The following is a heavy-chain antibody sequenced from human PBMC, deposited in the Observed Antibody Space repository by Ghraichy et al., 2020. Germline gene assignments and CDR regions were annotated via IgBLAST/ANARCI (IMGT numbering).Heavy chain of an antibody. D-gene: IGHD3-16*01. J-gene: IGHJ4*02. CDR2: IKWNSDST. Sequence: GGSLRLSCAASGFTFDDYTMHWVRQAPGKGLEWISLIKWNSDSTYYADSVKGRFTISRDNSKNALYLQMNSLRSEDTAVYFCAKDFREGTYSFGGIISGLDYWGQGTLVTVSS. CDR1: GFTFDDYT. V-gene: IGHV3-43*01. CDR3: AKDFREGTYSFGGIISGLDY.